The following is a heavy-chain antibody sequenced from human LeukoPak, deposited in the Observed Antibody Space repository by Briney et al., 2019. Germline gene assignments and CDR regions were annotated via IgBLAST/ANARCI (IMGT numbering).Heavy chain of an antibody. J-gene: IGHJ4*02. Sequence: GASVTVSCKASGYTFTSYAMNWVRQAPGQGLEWMGWINTNTGNPMYAQGFTGRFVFSLDTSVSTAYLQISSLKAEDTAVYYCAREIGTYYDFWSGYYNTRTFDYWGQGTLVTVSS. D-gene: IGHD3-3*01. V-gene: IGHV7-4-1*02. CDR3: AREIGTYYDFWSGYYNTRTFDY. CDR1: GYTFTSYA. CDR2: INTNTGNP.